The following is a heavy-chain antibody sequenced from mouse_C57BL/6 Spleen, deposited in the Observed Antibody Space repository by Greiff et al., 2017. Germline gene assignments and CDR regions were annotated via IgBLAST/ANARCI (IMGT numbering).Heavy chain of an antibody. CDR2: IYPGGGYT. V-gene: IGHV1-63*01. CDR1: GYTFTHYW. CDR3: ARWLLRADYYLDY. J-gene: IGHJ2*01. D-gene: IGHD2-3*01. Sequence: QVQLQQSGAELVRPGTSVKMSCKASGYTFTHYWIGWAKQRPGHGLEWIGDIYPGGGYTNYNEKCKGKATLTADKSSSTAYMQFSSLTSEDSTIYDCARWLLRADYYLDYWGQGTTLTVSS.